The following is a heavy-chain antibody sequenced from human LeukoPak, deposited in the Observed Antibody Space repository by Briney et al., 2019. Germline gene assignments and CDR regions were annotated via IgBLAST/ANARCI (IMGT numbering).Heavy chain of an antibody. CDR2: ISGSGTIT. V-gene: IGHV3-23*01. CDR3: AKDAGAAAGPPY. Sequence: GGSLTLSCAASGFTFSTYAMSWVRQAPGKGLEWVSAISGSGTITFYADSVKGRFTISRDNSENTLCLQMNSLRAEDTAVYYCAKDAGAAAGPPYWGQGTLVTVSS. J-gene: IGHJ4*02. CDR1: GFTFSTYA. D-gene: IGHD6-13*01.